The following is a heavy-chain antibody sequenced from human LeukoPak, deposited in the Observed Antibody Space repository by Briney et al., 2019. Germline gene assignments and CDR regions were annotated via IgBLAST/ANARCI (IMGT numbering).Heavy chain of an antibody. V-gene: IGHV1-46*01. CDR1: EDTFTYYH. J-gene: IGHJ4*02. CDR2: VYATGGTT. Sequence: ASVKVSCKASEDTFTYYHIHWVRQAPGQGVEWMGAVYATGGTTINTQNFRGRVTMTRDTSTGTVYMELSSLRFEDTAMYYCATEAPRSYYFDYWGQGILVTVSS. CDR3: ATEAPRSYYFDY.